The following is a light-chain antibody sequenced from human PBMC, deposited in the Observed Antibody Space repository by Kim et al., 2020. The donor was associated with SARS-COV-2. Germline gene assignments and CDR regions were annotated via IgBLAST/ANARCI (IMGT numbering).Light chain of an antibody. V-gene: IGLV2-14*03. Sequence: GQSITISCTGSSGDIGGYDFVSWYQQCPGKAPKLMIYGVTNRPSGVSSRFSGSKSGNTASLIISGLQAEDEADYYCSSYTSSTTLVFGGGTKVTVL. CDR3: SSYTSSTTLV. CDR1: SGDIGGYDF. J-gene: IGLJ2*01. CDR2: GVT.